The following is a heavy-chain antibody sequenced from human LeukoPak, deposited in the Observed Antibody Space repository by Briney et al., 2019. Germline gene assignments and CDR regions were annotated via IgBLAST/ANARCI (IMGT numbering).Heavy chain of an antibody. J-gene: IGHJ4*02. CDR3: ARQDSSGWDLDY. CDR1: GGSISSSSYY. Sequence: SETLSLTCTVSGGSISSSSYYWGWIRQPPGKGLEWIGSIYYSGSNYYNPSLKSRVTISVDTSKNQFSLKLSSVIAADTAVYYCARQDSSGWDLDYWGQGTLVTVSS. D-gene: IGHD6-19*01. CDR2: IYYSGSN. V-gene: IGHV4-39*01.